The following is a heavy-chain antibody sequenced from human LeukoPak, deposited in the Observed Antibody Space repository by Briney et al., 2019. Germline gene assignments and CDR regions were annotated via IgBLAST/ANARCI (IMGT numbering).Heavy chain of an antibody. V-gene: IGHV3-20*04. J-gene: IGHJ4*02. CDR1: GFTFEDYG. Sequence: GGSLRLSCAASGFTFEDYGMSWVRQGPGKGLEWVSAIDRNGDSTGYADSVKGRFTISRDNAKNSLYLQMNSLRAEDTAVYYCAKTGSSWYGDFDYWGQGTLVTVSS. CDR3: AKTGSSWYGDFDY. CDR2: IDRNGDST. D-gene: IGHD6-13*01.